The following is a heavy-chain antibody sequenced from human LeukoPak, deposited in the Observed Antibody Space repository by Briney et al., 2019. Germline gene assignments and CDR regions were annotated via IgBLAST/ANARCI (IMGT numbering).Heavy chain of an antibody. Sequence: PSETLSLTCAVYGGSFSGYYWSWIRQPPGKGLEWIGEINHSGSTNYNPSLKSRVTISVDTSKNQFSLKLSSVTAADTAVYYCARGPFTIFGVVRPPRRWFDPWGQGTLVTVSS. D-gene: IGHD3-3*01. CDR3: ARGPFTIFGVVRPPRRWFDP. J-gene: IGHJ5*02. V-gene: IGHV4-34*01. CDR2: INHSGST. CDR1: GGSFSGYY.